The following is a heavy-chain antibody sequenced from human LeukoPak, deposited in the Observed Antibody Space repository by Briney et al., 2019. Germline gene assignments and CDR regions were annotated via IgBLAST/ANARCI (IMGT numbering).Heavy chain of an antibody. J-gene: IGHJ4*02. CDR2: INHSGST. CDR1: GGSFSGYF. CDR3: ARTPRGHRAAQPGLRYFDY. V-gene: IGHV4-34*01. D-gene: IGHD6-6*01. Sequence: SETLSLTCAVYGGSFSGYFWTWIRQPPGKGLEWIGEINHSGSTNYNPSLKSRVTMSVDMSKSQFSLNLGSVTAADTAVYYYARTPRGHRAAQPGLRYFDYWGQGTLVTVSS.